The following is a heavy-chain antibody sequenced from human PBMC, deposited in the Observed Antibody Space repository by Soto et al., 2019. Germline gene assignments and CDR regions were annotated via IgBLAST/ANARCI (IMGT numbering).Heavy chain of an antibody. V-gene: IGHV4-59*01. D-gene: IGHD3-10*01. CDR2: IYYSGST. J-gene: IGHJ4*02. Sequence: ETLSLTCTVSGGSISSYYWSWIRQPPGKGLEWIGYIYYSGSTNYNPSLKSRVTISVDTSKNQFSLKLSSVTAAVTAVYYCARKDVGVTPFDYWGQGTLVTVSS. CDR3: ARKDVGVTPFDY. CDR1: GGSISSYY.